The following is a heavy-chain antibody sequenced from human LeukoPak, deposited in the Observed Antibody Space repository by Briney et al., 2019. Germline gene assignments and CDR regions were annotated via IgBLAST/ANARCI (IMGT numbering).Heavy chain of an antibody. CDR3: ARDRFWNSSPKGIDY. CDR2: ISYDGSNK. V-gene: IGHV3-30-3*01. Sequence: PGGSLRLSCSASGFTFSRYSIHWVRQAPGEGLEWVAVISYDGSNKYYADSVKGRFTISRDNSKNTLYLQMNSLRAEDTAVYYCARDRFWNSSPKGIDYWGQGTLVTVSS. CDR1: GFTFSRYS. D-gene: IGHD6-19*01. J-gene: IGHJ4*02.